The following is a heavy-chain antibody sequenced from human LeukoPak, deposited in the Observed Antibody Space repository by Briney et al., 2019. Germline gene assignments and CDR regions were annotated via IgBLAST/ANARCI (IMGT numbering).Heavy chain of an antibody. V-gene: IGHV3-30*04. CDR1: GFTFSSYA. D-gene: IGHD4-17*01. CDR2: ISYDGSHQ. Sequence: GGSLRLSCAASGFTFSSYAMHWVRQAPGKGVEWVAVISYDGSHQYYADSVKGRFPISRHNSKNPLSLQMNRLRADDTAVYYCARDNTVTTRGGSYFDSCGQGTLLTVSS. J-gene: IGHJ4*02. CDR3: ARDNTVTTRGGSYFDS.